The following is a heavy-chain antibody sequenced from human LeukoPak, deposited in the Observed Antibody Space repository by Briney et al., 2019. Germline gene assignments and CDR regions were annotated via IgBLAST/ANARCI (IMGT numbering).Heavy chain of an antibody. CDR1: GFIFNNYA. Sequence: GGSLRLSCAGSGFIFNNYAMHWVRQPPGKGLEWVSGISWNSGSIDYADSVKGRFTISRDNAKNSLYLQMNSLRAEDTAVYYCARAPTYYYDSSDAFDIWGQGTMVTVSS. D-gene: IGHD3-22*01. V-gene: IGHV3-9*01. CDR2: ISWNSGSI. J-gene: IGHJ3*02. CDR3: ARAPTYYYDSSDAFDI.